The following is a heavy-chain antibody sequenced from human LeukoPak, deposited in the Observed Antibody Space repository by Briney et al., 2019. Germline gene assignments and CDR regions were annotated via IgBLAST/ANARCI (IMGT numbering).Heavy chain of an antibody. V-gene: IGHV1-2*06. J-gene: IGHJ4*02. CDR2: INPYSGDT. CDR3: ARDQGSLTRSWYTGY. D-gene: IGHD6-13*01. CDR1: GYTFTGYH. Sequence: ASVKVSCKASGYTFTGYHIHWVRQAPGQGLEWMGRINPYSGDTNFAQKFQGRVTMTRDTSITTAYMDLSSLTPDDTAGYFCARDQGSLTRSWYTGYWGQGTQVTVSS.